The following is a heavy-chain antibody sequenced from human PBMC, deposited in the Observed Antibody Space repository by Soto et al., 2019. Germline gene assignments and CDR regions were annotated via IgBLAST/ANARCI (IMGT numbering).Heavy chain of an antibody. CDR1: GFTFSSYG. J-gene: IGHJ5*02. V-gene: IGHV3-30*18. D-gene: IGHD2-2*01. CDR2: ISYDGSNK. CDR3: AKGGWKLVVPAAMHWFDP. Sequence: GGSLRLSCAASGFTFSSYGMHWVRQAPGKGLEWVAVISYDGSNKYYADSVKGRFTISRDNSKNTLYLQMNSLRAEDTAVYYCAKGGWKLVVPAAMHWFDPWGQGTLVTVSS.